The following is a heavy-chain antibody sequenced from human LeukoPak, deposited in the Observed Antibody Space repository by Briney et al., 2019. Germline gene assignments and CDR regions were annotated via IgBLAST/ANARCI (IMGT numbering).Heavy chain of an antibody. V-gene: IGHV1-69*13. CDR2: IIPIFGTA. D-gene: IGHD2-2*01. CDR1: GGTFISYA. CDR3: ARDRYHQAVYWYFDL. Sequence: SVKVSCKASGGTFISYAISWVRQAPGQGLEWMGGIIPIFGTANHAQKFQGRVTITADESTSTAYMELSSLRSEDTSVYYCARDRYHQAVYWYFDLWGRGTLVTVSS. J-gene: IGHJ2*01.